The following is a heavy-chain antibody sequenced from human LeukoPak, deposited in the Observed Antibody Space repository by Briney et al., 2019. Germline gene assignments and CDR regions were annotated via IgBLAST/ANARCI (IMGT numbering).Heavy chain of an antibody. Sequence: PGGSLRLSCAASGFTFSSYGMHWIRQAPGKGLEWVAVISYDGSNKYYADSVRGRFTISRDNSKNTLYLQMNGLRAEDTAVYYCTRDVRDEYTSGWYPIGYWGQGTLVTVSS. D-gene: IGHD6-19*01. CDR3: TRDVRDEYTSGWYPIGY. J-gene: IGHJ4*02. CDR1: GFTFSSYG. V-gene: IGHV3-30*03. CDR2: ISYDGSNK.